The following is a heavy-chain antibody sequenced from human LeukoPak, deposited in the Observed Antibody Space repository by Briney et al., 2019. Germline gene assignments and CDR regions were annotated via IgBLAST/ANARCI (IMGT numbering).Heavy chain of an antibody. Sequence: PGGSLRLSCAASGFTVRSNYMSWVRQAPGKGLEWVSVIYSGGSTYYADSVKGRFTISRDNSKNTLYLQMNSLRAEDTAVYYCARDLAAAGTDYWGQGTLVTVSS. J-gene: IGHJ4*02. CDR2: IYSGGST. V-gene: IGHV3-66*01. CDR1: GFTVRSNY. CDR3: ARDLAAAGTDY. D-gene: IGHD6-13*01.